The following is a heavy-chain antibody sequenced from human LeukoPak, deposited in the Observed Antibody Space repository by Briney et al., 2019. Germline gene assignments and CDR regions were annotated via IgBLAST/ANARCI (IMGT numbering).Heavy chain of an antibody. CDR1: GGSISSSSYY. CDR2: IYYSGST. D-gene: IGHD1-26*01. CDR3: ARDPRGAPFDY. J-gene: IGHJ4*02. V-gene: IGHV4-61*01. Sequence: SETLSLTCTVSGGSISSSSYYWGWIRQPPGKGLEWIGYIYYSGSTNYNPSLKSRATISVDTSKNQFSLKLSSVTAADTAVYYCARDPRGAPFDYWGQGTLVTVSS.